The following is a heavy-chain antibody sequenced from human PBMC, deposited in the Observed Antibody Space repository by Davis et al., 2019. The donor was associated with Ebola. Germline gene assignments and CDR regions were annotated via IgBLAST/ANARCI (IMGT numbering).Heavy chain of an antibody. CDR3: ARDVAGRAGY. J-gene: IGHJ4*02. V-gene: IGHV3-7*01. Sequence: GESLKISCAASGFTFRNYWMSWVRQAPGKGLEWLANIGDDGSVKNYADPVRGRFTISRENAENTLFLQMNSLRADDTAVYYCARDVAGRAGYWGQGTLVTVSS. CDR2: IGDDGSVK. CDR1: GFTFRNYW. D-gene: IGHD1-14*01.